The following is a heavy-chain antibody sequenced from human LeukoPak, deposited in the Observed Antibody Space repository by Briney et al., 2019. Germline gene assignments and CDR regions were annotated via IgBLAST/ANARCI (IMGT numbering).Heavy chain of an antibody. V-gene: IGHV3-48*03. J-gene: IGHJ5*02. D-gene: IGHD3-9*01. CDR1: GFTFSSAW. CDR2: ISSSGSTI. Sequence: GGSLRLSCAASGFTFSSAWMSWVRQAPGKGLEWVSYISSSGSTIYYADSVKGRFTISRDNAKNSLYLQMNNLRVEDTAVYYCARAPTKFRRDWFDPWGQGTLVTVSS. CDR3: ARAPTKFRRDWFDP.